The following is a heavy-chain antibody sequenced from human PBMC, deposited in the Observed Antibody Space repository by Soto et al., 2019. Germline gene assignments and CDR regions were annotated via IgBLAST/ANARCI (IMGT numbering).Heavy chain of an antibody. D-gene: IGHD2-2*01. CDR3: GRQEGEDSYAPHYYLAY. Sequence: SETLSLTCTVSGGSISSYYWSWIRQPPGKGLEWIGYIYYSGSTNYNPSLKSRVTISVDTSKNQFSLKLSSVTAADTAVYYFGRQEGEDSYAPHYYLAYWGQGTLVPVPP. J-gene: IGHJ4*02. CDR1: GGSISSYY. V-gene: IGHV4-59*08. CDR2: IYYSGST.